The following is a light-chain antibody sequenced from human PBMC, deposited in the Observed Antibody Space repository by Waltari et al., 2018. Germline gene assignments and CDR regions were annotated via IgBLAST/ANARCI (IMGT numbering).Light chain of an antibody. CDR2: WAS. V-gene: IGKV4-1*01. CDR1: QSVLSSSTNKNF. CDR3: QQCYGMPLT. J-gene: IGKJ1*01. Sequence: DIVMTQSPDSLAVSLGERATIKCKYSQSVLSSSTNKNFLVWYQQKPGQPPKLLISWASIRESGVPDRFSGSGSGTDFTLTISSLQAEDVAVYYCQQCYGMPLTFGQGTKVEIK.